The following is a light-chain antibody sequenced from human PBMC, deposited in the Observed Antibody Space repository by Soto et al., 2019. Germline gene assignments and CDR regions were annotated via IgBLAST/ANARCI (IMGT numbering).Light chain of an antibody. V-gene: IGKV3-20*01. Sequence: EIVLTQSPGTLSLSPGERATLSCRASQSVSSSYLAWYQQKPGQAPRLLIYGASSRATGIPDRFSGSGSGTDFTLTLTRLEPADFAGYYCQHYRTSFGGGTKVEIK. CDR2: GAS. CDR3: QHYRTS. J-gene: IGKJ4*01. CDR1: QSVSSSY.